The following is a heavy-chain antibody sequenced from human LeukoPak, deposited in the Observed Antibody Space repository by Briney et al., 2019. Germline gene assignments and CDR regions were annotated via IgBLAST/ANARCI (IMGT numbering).Heavy chain of an antibody. CDR2: IISSSSYI. D-gene: IGHD3-10*01. CDR3: ARDHGGGPSAFDI. J-gene: IGHJ3*02. V-gene: IGHV3-21*01. Sequence: GGSLRLSCAASGFTFSSYSMNWVRQAPGKGLEWVSSIISSSSYIYYADSVKGRFTISRDNAKNSLYLQMNSLRAEDTAVYYCARDHGGGPSAFDIWGQGTMVTVPS. CDR1: GFTFSSYS.